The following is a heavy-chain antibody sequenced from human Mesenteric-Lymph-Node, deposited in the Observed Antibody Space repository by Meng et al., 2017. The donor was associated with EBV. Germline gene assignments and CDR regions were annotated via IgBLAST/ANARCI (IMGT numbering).Heavy chain of an antibody. V-gene: IGHV3-11*01. Sequence: QVHLVESGGGLVKPGGSLRLSCATSGFTFNDYYMSWIRQAPGKGLEWISYISSSGSTTYYADSVKGRFTISRDTAKISLYLQMNSLRDEDTAIYYCARTPPGYFDYWGQGTLVTGSS. CDR1: GFTFNDYY. D-gene: IGHD1-1*01. J-gene: IGHJ4*02. CDR3: ARTPPGYFDY. CDR2: ISSSGSTT.